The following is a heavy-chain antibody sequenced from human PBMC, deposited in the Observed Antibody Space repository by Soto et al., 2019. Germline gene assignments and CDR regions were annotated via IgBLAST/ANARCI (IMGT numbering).Heavy chain of an antibody. CDR2: LYNTGST. V-gene: IGHV4-4*08. CDR1: GGSISSYY. CDR3: ARRGMTTVIDYYYGMDV. Sequence: SETLSLTCTVSGGSISSYYWSWIRQPPGKGLEWIGYLYNTGSTIYNPSLKSRVTISVDTSKNQFSLKLSSVTAADTAVYYCARRGMTTVIDYYYGMDVWGQGSSVTVSS. J-gene: IGHJ6*02. D-gene: IGHD4-17*01.